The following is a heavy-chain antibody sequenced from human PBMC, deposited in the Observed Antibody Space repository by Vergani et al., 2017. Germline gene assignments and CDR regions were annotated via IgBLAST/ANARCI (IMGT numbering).Heavy chain of an antibody. V-gene: IGHV3-21*01. CDR3: ARDGGATYYDILTGLYYFDY. D-gene: IGHD3-9*01. CDR2: ISSSSSYI. J-gene: IGHJ4*02. Sequence: EVQLLESGGDLVQPGGSLRLSCTASGFIFSTYAMSWVRQAPGKGLEWVSSISSSSSYIYYADSVKGRFTISRDNAKNSLYLQMNSLRAEDTAVYYCARDGGATYYDILTGLYYFDYWGQGTLVTVSS. CDR1: GFIFSTYA.